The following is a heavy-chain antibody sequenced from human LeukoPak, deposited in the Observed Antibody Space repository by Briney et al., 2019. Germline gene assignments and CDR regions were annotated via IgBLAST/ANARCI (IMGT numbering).Heavy chain of an antibody. Sequence: PGGSLRLSCAASGFTFSDYYMSWIRQAPGKGLEWVSYISSSGSTIYYADSVKGRFTISRDNAKNSLYLQMNSLRAEDTAVYYCASHYYYGSGSFSYDYWDQGTLVTVSS. CDR3: ASHYYYGSGSFSYDY. J-gene: IGHJ4*02. D-gene: IGHD3-10*01. V-gene: IGHV3-11*01. CDR1: GFTFSDYY. CDR2: ISSSGSTI.